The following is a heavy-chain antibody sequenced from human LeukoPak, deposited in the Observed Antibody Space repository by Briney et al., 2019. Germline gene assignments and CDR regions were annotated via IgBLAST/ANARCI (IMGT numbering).Heavy chain of an antibody. J-gene: IGHJ4*02. Sequence: PSETLSLACTVSGGSISSYYWSWIRQPAGKGLEWIGRIYTSGSTNYNPSLKSRVTMSVDPSKNQFSLKLSSVTAADTAVYYCARDSDASIAVAGTLDYWGQGTLVTVSS. D-gene: IGHD6-19*01. CDR1: GGSISSYY. V-gene: IGHV4-4*07. CDR3: ARDSDASIAVAGTLDY. CDR2: IYTSGST.